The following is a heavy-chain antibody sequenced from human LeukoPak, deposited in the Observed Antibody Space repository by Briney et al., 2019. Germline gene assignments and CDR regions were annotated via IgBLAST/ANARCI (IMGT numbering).Heavy chain of an antibody. Sequence: PGGSLRLSCAASGFTFSNYWIQWVRQVPGKGLMWVSRINSDGITITYADSVKGRFTISRDNAKNTVYLQMNSLTAEGTAVYYCIASTITTRDFWGQGTLVTVSS. J-gene: IGHJ4*02. V-gene: IGHV3-74*01. CDR2: INSDGITI. CDR3: IASTITTRDF. CDR1: GFTFSNYW. D-gene: IGHD5/OR15-5a*01.